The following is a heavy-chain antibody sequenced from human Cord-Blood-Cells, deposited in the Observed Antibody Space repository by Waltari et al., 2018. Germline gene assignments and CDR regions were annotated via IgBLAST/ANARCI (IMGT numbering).Heavy chain of an antibody. D-gene: IGHD3-3*01. Sequence: QLQLQESGPGLVKPSETLSLTCTVSGGSISSSSYYWGWIRQPPGTGLEWIGSIYYSGSPYYTPSLKCRVTISVDTSKNQFALKLSSVTAADTAVYYCARHARIGITIVGVVIMGAFDIWGQGTMVTVSS. CDR1: GGSISSSSYY. V-gene: IGHV4-39*01. J-gene: IGHJ3*02. CDR3: ARHARIGITIVGVVIMGAFDI. CDR2: IYYSGSP.